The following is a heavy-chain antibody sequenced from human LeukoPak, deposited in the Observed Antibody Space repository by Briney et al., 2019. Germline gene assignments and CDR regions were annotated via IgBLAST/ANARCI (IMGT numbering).Heavy chain of an antibody. J-gene: IGHJ4*02. D-gene: IGHD1-1*01. CDR1: GFTFDDYG. Sequence: GGSLRLSCAASGFTFDDYGMSWVRQAPGKGLEWVSGINWNGGSTGYADSVKGRLTISRDNAKNSLYLQMNSLRAEDTALYYCARADWNLYFDYWGQGTLVTVSS. CDR3: ARADWNLYFDY. CDR2: INWNGGST. V-gene: IGHV3-20*04.